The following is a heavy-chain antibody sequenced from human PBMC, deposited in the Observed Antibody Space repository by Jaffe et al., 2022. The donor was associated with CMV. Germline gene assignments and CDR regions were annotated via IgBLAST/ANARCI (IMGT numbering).Heavy chain of an antibody. CDR2: IWYDGSNK. CDR1: GFTFSSYG. Sequence: QVQLVESGGGVVQPGRSLRLSCAASGFTFSSYGMHWVRQAPGKGLEWVAVIWYDGSNKYYADSVKGRFTISRDNSKNTLYLQMNSLRAEDTAVYYCARPLTDQTDAFDIWGQGTMVTVSS. V-gene: IGHV3-33*08. J-gene: IGHJ3*02. CDR3: ARPLTDQTDAFDI. D-gene: IGHD2-21*02.